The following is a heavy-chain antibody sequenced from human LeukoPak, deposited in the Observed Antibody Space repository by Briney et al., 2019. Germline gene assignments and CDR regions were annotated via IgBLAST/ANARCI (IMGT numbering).Heavy chain of an antibody. D-gene: IGHD3-10*02. CDR1: GFTFISYE. CDR3: AELGITMIGGV. Sequence: GSLRLSCSASGFTFISYEMNWVRQAPGKGLVWVSYISSSGSTIYYADSVKGRFTISSDNAKNSLYLQMNSLRAEDTAVYYCAELGITMIGGVWGKGTTVTISS. V-gene: IGHV3-48*03. CDR2: ISSSGSTI. J-gene: IGHJ6*04.